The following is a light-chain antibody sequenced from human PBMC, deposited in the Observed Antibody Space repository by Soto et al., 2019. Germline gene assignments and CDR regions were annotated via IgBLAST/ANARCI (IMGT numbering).Light chain of an antibody. J-gene: IGKJ1*01. CDR3: QQYNSYPWT. Sequence: DIQMTQSPSSLSSSVGDRVTITCRASQGISSYLAWYQQKPGKAPKLLIYAASTLQSGVPSRFSGSGSGTDFTLTISSLQPEDFATYYCQQYNSYPWTFGQGTKVDIK. CDR2: AAS. CDR1: QGISSY. V-gene: IGKV1-9*01.